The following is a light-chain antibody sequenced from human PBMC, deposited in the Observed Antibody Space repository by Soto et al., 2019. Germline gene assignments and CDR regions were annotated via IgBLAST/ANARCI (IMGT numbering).Light chain of an antibody. CDR2: DAS. CDR1: QSISSY. J-gene: IGKJ3*01. Sequence: EIVLTQSPATLSLSPGERATLSCRASQSISSYLAWYQQKPGQAPRLLIYDASNRATGIPARFSGSGSGTDFTLTISSLEPEDAAGYYCQQRSNWPLTFGPGTKVDIK. V-gene: IGKV3-11*01. CDR3: QQRSNWPLT.